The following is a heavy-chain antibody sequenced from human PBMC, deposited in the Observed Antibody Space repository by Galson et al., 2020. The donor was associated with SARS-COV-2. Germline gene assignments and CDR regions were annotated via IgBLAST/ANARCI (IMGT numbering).Heavy chain of an antibody. Sequence: GESLKISCAASGFTFSNAWMNWVRQAPGKGLEWVGRIKSKTDGGTTDYAAPVKGRFTISRDDSKNTLYLQMNSLKTEDTAGYYCTTETNLLSNDYGDYEGHDAFDIWGQGTMVTVSS. V-gene: IGHV3-15*07. D-gene: IGHD4-17*01. CDR2: IKSKTDGGTT. J-gene: IGHJ3*02. CDR1: GFTFSNAW. CDR3: TTETNLLSNDYGDYEGHDAFDI.